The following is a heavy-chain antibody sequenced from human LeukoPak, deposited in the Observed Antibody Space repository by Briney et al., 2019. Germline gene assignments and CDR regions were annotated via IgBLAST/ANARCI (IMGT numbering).Heavy chain of an antibody. J-gene: IGHJ4*02. Sequence: GGSLRLSCAASGFTFSSYEMNWVRQAPGKGLEWVSYISSSGSTIYYADSVKGRFTISRDNAKNSLYLQMNSLRAEDTAVYYCARAQRVIVPNFDYWGQGTLVTVSS. CDR1: GFTFSSYE. CDR3: ARAQRVIVPNFDY. D-gene: IGHD3-22*01. V-gene: IGHV3-48*03. CDR2: ISSSGSTI.